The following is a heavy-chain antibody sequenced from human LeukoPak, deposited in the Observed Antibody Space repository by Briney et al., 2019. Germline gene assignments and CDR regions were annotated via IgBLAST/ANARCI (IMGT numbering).Heavy chain of an antibody. V-gene: IGHV3-66*01. J-gene: IGHJ3*01. CDR1: GFTVSSNY. Sequence: GGSLRLSCAASGFTVSSNYMSWVRQAPGKGLEWVSVIYSGGSTYYADSVKGRFTISRDNSKNTLYLQMNSLRAEDTAVYYCAKGGAPAAILTTFDYWGQGTMVTVSS. CDR3: AKGGAPAAILTTFDY. D-gene: IGHD2-2*01. CDR2: IYSGGST.